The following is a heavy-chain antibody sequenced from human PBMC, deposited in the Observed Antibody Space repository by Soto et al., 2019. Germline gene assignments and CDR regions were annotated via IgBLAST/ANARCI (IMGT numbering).Heavy chain of an antibody. V-gene: IGHV3-23*01. CDR2: ITKTGRST. Sequence: GSLSHSCAASGCSLSNYGVNGVRQAPGKGLEWVSGITKTGRSTFIADSVRGRFTISRDNLKNIMYLQMNSLRVDDTALYYCTKDAEAYDFAFDKWGQGTMVTVSS. J-gene: IGHJ3*02. CDR3: TKDAEAYDFAFDK. D-gene: IGHD3-3*01. CDR1: GCSLSNYG.